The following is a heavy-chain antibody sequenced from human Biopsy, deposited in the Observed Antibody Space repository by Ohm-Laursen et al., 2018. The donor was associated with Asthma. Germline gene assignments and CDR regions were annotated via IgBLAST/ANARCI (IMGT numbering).Heavy chain of an antibody. J-gene: IGHJ4*02. Sequence: SDTLSLTCAVSGGSISSGGFSWTWIRQPPGKGLEWIGYMFHRGTTHYNPSLTSRVTISLDASKNQFSLKLTSVTAADTAVYYCVSPPGYWGQGTRVTVSS. CDR2: MFHRGTT. CDR1: GGSISSGGFS. CDR3: VSPPGY. V-gene: IGHV4-30-2*01.